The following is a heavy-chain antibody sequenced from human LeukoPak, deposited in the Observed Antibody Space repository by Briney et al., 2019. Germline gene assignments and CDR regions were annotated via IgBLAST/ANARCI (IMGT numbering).Heavy chain of an antibody. Sequence: SETLSLTCTVSGGSISSYYWSWIRQPPGKGLEWIGYIYYSGSTNYNPSLKSRVTISVDTSKNQFSLKLSSVTAADTAVYYCARGRKRGYSYGEGFDYWGQGTLVTVSS. J-gene: IGHJ4*02. D-gene: IGHD5-18*01. CDR2: IYYSGST. CDR3: ARGRKRGYSYGEGFDY. V-gene: IGHV4-59*12. CDR1: GGSISSYY.